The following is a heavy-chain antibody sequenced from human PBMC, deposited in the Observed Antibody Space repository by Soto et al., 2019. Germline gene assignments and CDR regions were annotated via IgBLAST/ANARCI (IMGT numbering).Heavy chain of an antibody. CDR1: GGSIRSPNFS. CDR3: ARGPTWMNAFDI. D-gene: IGHD5-12*01. V-gene: IGHV4-31*03. CDR2: IYYNGTT. Sequence: PSETLSLTCTVIGGSIRSPNFSWSWIRQHPGKGPEWIGNIYYNGTTTYSPALESRLTISLDPSKNQFSLTLKSVTAADTAVYYCARGPTWMNAFDIWGQGTKVTVSS. J-gene: IGHJ3*02.